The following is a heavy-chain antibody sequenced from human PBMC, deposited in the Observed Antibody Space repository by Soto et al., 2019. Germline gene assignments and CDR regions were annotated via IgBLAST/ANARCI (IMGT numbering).Heavy chain of an antibody. D-gene: IGHD1-20*01. CDR3: ARQVIPDSTPLLITGTTRGNNWFDP. J-gene: IGHJ5*02. CDR1: GGSISSSSYY. V-gene: IGHV4-39*01. CDR2: IYYSGST. Sequence: PSETLSLTCTVSGGSISSSSYYWGWIRQPPGKGLEWIGSIYYSGSTYYNPSLKSRVTISVDTSKNQFSLKLSSVTAADTAVYYCARQVIPDSTPLLITGTTRGNNWFDPWGQGTLVTVSS.